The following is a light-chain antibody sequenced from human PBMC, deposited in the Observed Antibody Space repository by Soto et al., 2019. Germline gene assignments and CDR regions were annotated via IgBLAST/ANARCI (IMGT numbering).Light chain of an antibody. CDR1: TFINNF. J-gene: IGKJ4*01. CDR2: DAS. V-gene: IGKV1-33*01. CDR3: QQYENLPLT. Sequence: DFQMTQSPSSLSASLGDRVTITCQANTFINNFLSWYQHKPGKAPKLLVYDASTLETGVPSRCSGSGSGTEFTLSIGNLQPEDVAIYYCQQYENLPLTFGGRTSVEI.